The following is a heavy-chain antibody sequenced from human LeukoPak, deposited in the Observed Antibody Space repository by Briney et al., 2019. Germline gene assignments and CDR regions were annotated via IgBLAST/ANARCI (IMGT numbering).Heavy chain of an antibody. CDR1: GGSISSYY. V-gene: IGHV4-59*01. J-gene: IGHJ4*02. D-gene: IGHD6-13*01. CDR2: IYYSGST. CDR3: ARGLYSSSWSYYFDY. Sequence: SETLSLTCTVSGGSISSYYWSWIRQPPGKGLEWIGYIYYSGSTNYNPSLKSRVTISVDTSKNQFSLKLSSVTAADTAVYYCARGLYSSSWSYYFDYWGQGTLVTVSS.